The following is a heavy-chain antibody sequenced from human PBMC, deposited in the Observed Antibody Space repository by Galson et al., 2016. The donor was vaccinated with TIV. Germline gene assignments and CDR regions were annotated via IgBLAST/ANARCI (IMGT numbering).Heavy chain of an antibody. CDR3: AKRRNYGGDALES. V-gene: IGHV3-23*01. D-gene: IGHD4-23*01. CDR2: ISGSGGIT. Sequence: SLRLSCAASGFTFSNHAMHWVRQAPGKGLEWVSGISGSGGITYIAESVKGRFAISRDNSRDTLYLQLNSLRAEDTAVYYCAKRRNYGGDALESWGQGTMVTVSS. J-gene: IGHJ3*02. CDR1: GFTFSNHA.